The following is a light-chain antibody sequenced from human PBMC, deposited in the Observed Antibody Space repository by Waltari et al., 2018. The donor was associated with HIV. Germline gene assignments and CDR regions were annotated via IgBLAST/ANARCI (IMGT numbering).Light chain of an antibody. J-gene: IGLJ6*01. CDR3: ASYGDTNRVL. CDR1: SSDVGGYES. Sequence: QSALTQPPSASGSLGQSVTISCTATSSDVGGYESVSWYQQHPDKAPKLIIYEVNKRPSGVPDRFSGSKSDNTASLTVAGLQDDDEAHYYCASYGDTNRVLFGGGTRVTVL. V-gene: IGLV2-8*01. CDR2: EVN.